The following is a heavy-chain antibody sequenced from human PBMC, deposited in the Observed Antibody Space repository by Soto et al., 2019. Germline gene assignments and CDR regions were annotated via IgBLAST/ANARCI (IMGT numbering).Heavy chain of an antibody. Sequence: ASVNVSCKFSVYTLTELSMHRVRPAPGKGLEWMGGFDPEDGETIYAQKFQGRVTMTEDTSTDTAYMELSSLRSEDTAVYYCATDRGYYYGMDAWGQGTTVTVSS. V-gene: IGHV1-24*01. J-gene: IGHJ6*02. CDR3: ATDRGYYYGMDA. CDR2: FDPEDGET. CDR1: VYTLTELS.